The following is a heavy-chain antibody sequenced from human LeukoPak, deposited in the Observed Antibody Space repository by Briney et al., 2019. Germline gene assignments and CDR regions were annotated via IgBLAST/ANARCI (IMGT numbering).Heavy chain of an antibody. V-gene: IGHV3-9*01. CDR2: VSWNSGSI. CDR3: AKDITAAAGFGFDP. J-gene: IGHJ5*02. CDR1: GFTFDDYA. D-gene: IGHD6-13*01. Sequence: GGSLRLSCAASGFTFDDYAMHWVRQAPGKGLEWVSGVSWNSGSIGYADSVKGRFTISRDNAKNSLYLQMNSLRAEDTALYYCAKDITAAAGFGFDPWGQGTLVTVSS.